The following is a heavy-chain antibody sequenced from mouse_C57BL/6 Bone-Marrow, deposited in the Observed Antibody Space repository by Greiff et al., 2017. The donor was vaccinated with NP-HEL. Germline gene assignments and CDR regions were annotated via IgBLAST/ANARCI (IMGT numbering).Heavy chain of an antibody. CDR1: EYEFPSHD. Sequence: EVKLMESGGGLVQPGESLKLSCESNEYEFPSHDMSWVRKTPEKRLELVAAINSDGGSTYYPDTMQRRFIISRDNTKKTLYQQMSSLRSEETALYYCARRDGYSSYWDFDVWGTGTTVTVSS. J-gene: IGHJ1*03. CDR3: ARRDGYSSYWDFDV. D-gene: IGHD2-3*01. CDR2: INSDGGST. V-gene: IGHV5-2*01.